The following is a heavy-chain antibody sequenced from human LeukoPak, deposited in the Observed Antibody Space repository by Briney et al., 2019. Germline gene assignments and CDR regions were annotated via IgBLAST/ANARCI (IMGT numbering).Heavy chain of an antibody. D-gene: IGHD3-3*01. V-gene: IGHV4-59*01. CDR1: GGSISSYY. Sequence: SETLSLTCTVSGGSISSYYWSWIRQPPGKGLEWIGYIYNSGSTKYNPSLKSRVTMSMDTSKNQFSLKLSSVTAADTAVYYCARGRLLEWFDSWGQGTLVSVSS. J-gene: IGHJ5*02. CDR3: ARGRLLEWFDS. CDR2: IYNSGST.